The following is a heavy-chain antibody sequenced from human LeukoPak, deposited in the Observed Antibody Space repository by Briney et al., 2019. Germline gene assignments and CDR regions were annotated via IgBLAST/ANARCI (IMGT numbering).Heavy chain of an antibody. CDR2: ICTSGST. V-gene: IGHV4-61*02. CDR3: ARDRGIAIDY. CDR1: GGFISSGRCY. J-gene: IGHJ4*02. Sequence: TLSLTCTVSGGFISSGRCYWSWLRRSAGKAVEGIGRICTSGSTNYNPSLKSRVTISVDTSKNQFSLKLSSVTAADTAVYYCARDRGIAIDYWGQGTLVTVSS. D-gene: IGHD6-13*01.